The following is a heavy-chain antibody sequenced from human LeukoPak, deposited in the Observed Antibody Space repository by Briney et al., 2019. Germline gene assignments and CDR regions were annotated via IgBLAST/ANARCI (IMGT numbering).Heavy chain of an antibody. CDR1: GFTFTTHW. D-gene: IGHD2-2*01. J-gene: IGHJ3*02. CDR3: AKDSSPVIVVVPAAMVPLAFDI. Sequence: GGSLRLSCGASGFTFTTHWIHWVRQAPGKGLVWVSRIKPDGSDTNYADSVKGRFTISRDNAKNTVYLQMNSLRAEDTAVYYCAKDSSPVIVVVPAAMVPLAFDIWGQGTMVTVSS. V-gene: IGHV3-74*01. CDR2: IKPDGSDT.